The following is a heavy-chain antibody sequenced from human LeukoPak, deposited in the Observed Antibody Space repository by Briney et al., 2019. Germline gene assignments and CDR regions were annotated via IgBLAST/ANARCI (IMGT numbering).Heavy chain of an antibody. Sequence: SETLSLTCIVSVGSISSDSYYWSWIRQPAGKGLEWVGRIYASGSTNYIPSLNSRVTISVDTSKNQFSLKLSSVTAADTAVYYCARSSGYYFEYFHHWGQGTRVTVSS. V-gene: IGHV4-61*02. D-gene: IGHD3-22*01. CDR3: ARSSGYYFEYFHH. CDR1: VGSISSDSYY. CDR2: IYASGST. J-gene: IGHJ1*01.